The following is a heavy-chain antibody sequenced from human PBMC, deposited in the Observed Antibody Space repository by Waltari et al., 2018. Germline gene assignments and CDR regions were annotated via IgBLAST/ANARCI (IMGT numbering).Heavy chain of an antibody. V-gene: IGHV1-3*03. D-gene: IGHD6-6*01. CDR1: GYTFTSYA. CDR2: INAGNGNT. J-gene: IGHJ4*02. CDR3: AREGSIAARGQFDY. Sequence: QVQLVQSGAEVKKPGASVKVSCKASGYTFTSYAMHWVRQAPGQRLEWMGWINAGNGNTKYSQEFQGRVTITRDTSASTAYMELSSLRSEDMAVYYCAREGSIAARGQFDYWGQGTLVTVSS.